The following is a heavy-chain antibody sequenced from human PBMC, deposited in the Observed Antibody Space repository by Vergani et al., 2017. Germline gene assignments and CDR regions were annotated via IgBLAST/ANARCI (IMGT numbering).Heavy chain of an antibody. CDR2: IYYSGST. V-gene: IGHV4-39*01. Sequence: QLQLQESGPGLVKPSETLSLTCTVSGGSISSSSYYWGWIRQPPGKGLEWIGSIYYSGSTYYNPSLKSRVTISVDTSKNQFSLKLSSVTAADTAVYYCARGLRYFDWLAPFDYWGQETLVTVSS. CDR3: ARGLRYFDWLAPFDY. D-gene: IGHD3-9*01. J-gene: IGHJ4*02. CDR1: GGSISSSSYY.